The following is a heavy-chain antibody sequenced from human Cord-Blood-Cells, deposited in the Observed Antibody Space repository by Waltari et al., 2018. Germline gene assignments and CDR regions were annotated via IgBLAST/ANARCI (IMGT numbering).Heavy chain of an antibody. D-gene: IGHD5-12*01. Sequence: VQMVETGGGLIQPAGSLRLLCAASGFTLRRHYLRRVRHAPGKGLEWVSVIYSVGSTYYADSVKSRFTISRDNSKNTLYLQMNSLRAEDTAVYYCARGGYSGYDYDAFDIWGQGTMVTVSS. CDR3: ARGGYSGYDYDAFDI. V-gene: IGHV3-53*02. J-gene: IGHJ3*02. CDR1: GFTLRRHY. CDR2: IYSVGST.